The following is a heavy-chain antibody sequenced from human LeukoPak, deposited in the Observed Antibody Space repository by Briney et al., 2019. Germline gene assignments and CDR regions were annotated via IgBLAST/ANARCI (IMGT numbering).Heavy chain of an antibody. D-gene: IGHD2-2*01. CDR1: GGTFSSYA. J-gene: IGHJ4*02. CDR2: IIPIFGTA. CDR3: ARGECSSTSCWLGFDY. Sequence: GSSVKVSCKASGGTFSSYAISWVRQALGQGLEWLGGIIPIFGTANYAQKFQGRVTITTDESTSTAYMELSSLRSEDTAVYYCARGECSSTSCWLGFDYWGQGTLVTVSS. V-gene: IGHV1-69*05.